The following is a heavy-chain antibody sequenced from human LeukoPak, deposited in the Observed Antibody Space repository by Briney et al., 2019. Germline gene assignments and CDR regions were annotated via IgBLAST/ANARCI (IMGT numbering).Heavy chain of an antibody. CDR3: ARDSNWFDP. V-gene: IGHV1-18*01. CDR1: GYTFTKLG. J-gene: IGHJ5*02. CDR2: ISTYNGNR. Sequence: ASVKVSCKASGYTFTKLGISWVRQAPGQGLEWMGWISTYNGNRNSTQKFQDRVTMTTDTSTRTAYLELRGLRSDDTAEYYCARDSNWFDPWGQGTLVIVSS.